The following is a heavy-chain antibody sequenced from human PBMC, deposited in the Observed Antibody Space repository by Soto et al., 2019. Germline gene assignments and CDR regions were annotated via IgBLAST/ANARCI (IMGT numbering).Heavy chain of an antibody. CDR2: IYYSGST. CDR1: GGSISSGGYY. V-gene: IGHV4-31*03. J-gene: IGHJ5*02. CDR3: ARPGGIVATPEGNWFDP. D-gene: IGHD5-12*01. Sequence: SETLSLTCTVSGGSISSGGYYWSWIRQHPGKGLEWIGYIYYSGSTYYNPSLKSRVTISVDTSKNQFSLKLSSVTAADTAVYYCARPGGIVATPEGNWFDPWGQGTLVTVSS.